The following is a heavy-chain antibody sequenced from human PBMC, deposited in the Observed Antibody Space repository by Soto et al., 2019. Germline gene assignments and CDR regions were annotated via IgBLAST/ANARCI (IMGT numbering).Heavy chain of an antibody. Sequence: VGSMSVWSGGAEVTIRYAGINWIRQTPGKGLEWVGRIKSKTAGGTTDFAAPVKGRFAISRDDSKDMMYMQMNSLKTEDTAVYYCNTDSIFTMKLVRFDYWGHGTLVTVSS. D-gene: IGHD3-22*01. CDR2: IKSKTAGGTT. CDR3: NTDSIFTMKLVRFDY. CDR1: EVTIRYAG. V-gene: IGHV3-15*07. J-gene: IGHJ4*01.